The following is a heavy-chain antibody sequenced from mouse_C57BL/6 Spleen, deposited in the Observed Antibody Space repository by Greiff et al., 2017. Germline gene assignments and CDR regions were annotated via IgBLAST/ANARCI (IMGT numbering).Heavy chain of an antibody. CDR2: INPSSGGT. D-gene: IGHD1-1*01. Sequence: QVQLKQPGAELVKPGASVKLSCKASGYTFTSYWMHWVKQRPGRGLEWIGMINPSSGGTKYNEKFKSKATLTVDKPSSTAYMQLSSLTSEDSAVYYCAGGGYYGSSPYDCAMDYWGQGTSVTVSS. J-gene: IGHJ4*01. CDR3: AGGGYYGSSPYDCAMDY. CDR1: GYTFTSYW. V-gene: IGHV1-72*01.